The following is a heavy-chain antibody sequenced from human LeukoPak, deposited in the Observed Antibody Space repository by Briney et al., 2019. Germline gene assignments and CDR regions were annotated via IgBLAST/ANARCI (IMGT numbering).Heavy chain of an antibody. D-gene: IGHD3-10*01. CDR3: ARGRSPYTMVRGVIGWFDP. J-gene: IGHJ5*02. Sequence: ASVKVFCKASGYTFTSYDINWVRQATGQGLEWMGWMNPNSGNTGYAQKFQGRVTMTRNTSISTAYMELSSLRSEDTAVYYCARGRSPYTMVRGVIGWFDPWGQGTLVTVSS. CDR1: GYTFTSYD. V-gene: IGHV1-8*01. CDR2: MNPNSGNT.